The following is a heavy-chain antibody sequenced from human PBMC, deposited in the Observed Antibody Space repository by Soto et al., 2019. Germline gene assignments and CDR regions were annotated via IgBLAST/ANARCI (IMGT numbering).Heavy chain of an antibody. V-gene: IGHV1-58*01. Sequence: SVKVSCKASGFTFSTSTVKWVRQARGQRLEWMGWIVVKSGNTNYALKFQDRVTFTRDMSTSTAYMELSSLTSDDTAIYYCATEHFTGYYYYGIDVWGQGTTVTVSS. CDR3: ATEHFTGYYYYGIDV. D-gene: IGHD3-16*01. J-gene: IGHJ6*02. CDR2: IVVKSGNT. CDR1: GFTFSTST.